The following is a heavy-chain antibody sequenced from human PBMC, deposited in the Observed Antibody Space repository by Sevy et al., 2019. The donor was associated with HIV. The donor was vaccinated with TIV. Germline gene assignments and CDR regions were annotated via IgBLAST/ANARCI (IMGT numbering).Heavy chain of an antibody. Sequence: GGSLRLSCAASGFTFSNYYMSWIRQAPGKGLEWLSYISGSGGTIKYADSVRGRFTVSRSNPKNSLYRQMNSLRAEDTAVYYCARDSSSRYYGMDVWGQGTTVTVSS. J-gene: IGHJ6*02. V-gene: IGHV3-11*01. CDR1: GFTFSNYY. CDR3: ARDSSSRYYGMDV. D-gene: IGHD6-6*01. CDR2: ISGSGGTI.